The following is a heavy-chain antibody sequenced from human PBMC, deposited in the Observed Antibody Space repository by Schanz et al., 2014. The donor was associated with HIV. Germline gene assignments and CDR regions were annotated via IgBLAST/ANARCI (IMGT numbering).Heavy chain of an antibody. CDR2: ITSSSSYI. V-gene: IGHV3-21*04. D-gene: IGHD2-15*01. CDR1: GFTFSRYS. J-gene: IGHJ4*02. CDR3: AKGDPTAADPTDS. Sequence: EVQLVESGGGLAKPGGSLRLSCAASGFTFSRYSLNWVRQAPGKGLEWVSSITSSSSYIYYADSVKGRFTISKDYSKNTLYLQMNSLRAEDTAIYYCAKGDPTAADPTDSWGQGTLVTVSS.